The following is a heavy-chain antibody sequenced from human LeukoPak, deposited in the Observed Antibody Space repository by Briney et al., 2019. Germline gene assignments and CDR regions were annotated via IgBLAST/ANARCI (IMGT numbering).Heavy chain of an antibody. CDR1: GYTFTSYY. Sequence: GASVKVSCKASGYTFTSYYMHWVRQAPGQGLEWMGIINPSGGSTSYAQKFQGRVTMTRDMSTSTVYMELSSLRSEDTAVHYCARTSHEMATIHQVQEFDYWGQGTLVTVSS. CDR2: INPSGGST. V-gene: IGHV1-46*01. CDR3: ARTSHEMATIHQVQEFDY. D-gene: IGHD5-24*01. J-gene: IGHJ4*02.